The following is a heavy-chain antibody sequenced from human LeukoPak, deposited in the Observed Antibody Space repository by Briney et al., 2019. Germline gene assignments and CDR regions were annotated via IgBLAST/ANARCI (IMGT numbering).Heavy chain of an antibody. D-gene: IGHD6-6*01. J-gene: IGHJ6*03. CDR2: IYTSGST. V-gene: IGHV4-61*02. Sequence: SETLSLTCTVSGGSISSGSYYWSWIRQPAGKGLEWIGRIYTSGSTNYNPSLKSRVTISVDTSKNQFSLKLSSVTAADTAVYYCARDLESIAARKNYYYYMDVWGKGTTVTVSS. CDR1: GGSISSGSYY. CDR3: ARDLESIAARKNYYYYMDV.